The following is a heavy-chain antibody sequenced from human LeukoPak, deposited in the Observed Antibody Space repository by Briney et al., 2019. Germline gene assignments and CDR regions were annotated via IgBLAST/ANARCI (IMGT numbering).Heavy chain of an antibody. D-gene: IGHD1-1*01. CDR3: ARDGGITTPPSYYYYYYMDV. Sequence: SEGPLRLSCAASGFTFSIHSMNWVRQAPGKGLEWLSSITTSSSYIYYADSVKGRFTISRDNAKNSLYLQINSLRAEDTAVYYCARDGGITTPPSYYYYYYMDVWGKGTTVTVSS. J-gene: IGHJ6*03. CDR1: GFTFSIHS. CDR2: ITTSSSYI. V-gene: IGHV3-21*01.